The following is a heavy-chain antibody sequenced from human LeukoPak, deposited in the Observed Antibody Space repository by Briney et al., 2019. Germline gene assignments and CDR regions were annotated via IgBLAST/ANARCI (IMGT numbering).Heavy chain of an antibody. V-gene: IGHV4-4*07. CDR3: ARSPTRLGYSSGLDPSLIDY. CDR1: GGSIRSYD. D-gene: IGHD6-19*01. J-gene: IGHJ4*02. Sequence: ASETLSLTCTVSGGSIRSYDWRWLRQPAGKGLEWIGRIYTSGSTNYNPSLKSRVTMSVDTSKNQYSLKLSSVTAADTAVYYCARSPTRLGYSSGLDPSLIDYWGQGTLVTVSS. CDR2: IYTSGST.